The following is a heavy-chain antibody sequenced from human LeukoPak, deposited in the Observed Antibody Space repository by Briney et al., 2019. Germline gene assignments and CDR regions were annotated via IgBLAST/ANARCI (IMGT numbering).Heavy chain of an antibody. CDR3: AELGITMIGGV. V-gene: IGHV3-30*02. CDR1: GFTLSSYG. Sequence: GGSLTLSCAASGFTLSSYGMHWVRQAPGKGLEWVAYIQYDGSNEQFADSVKGRFSISRDSSKNILYLQVNSLRAEDTAVYYCAELGITMIGGVWGKGTTVTISS. D-gene: IGHD3-10*02. J-gene: IGHJ6*04. CDR2: IQYDGSNE.